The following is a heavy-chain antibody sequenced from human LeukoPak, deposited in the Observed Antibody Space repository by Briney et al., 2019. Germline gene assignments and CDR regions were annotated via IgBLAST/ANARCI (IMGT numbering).Heavy chain of an antibody. CDR1: GGSISSHY. D-gene: IGHD2-2*02. CDR2: IYYSGTT. Sequence: PSETLSLTCTVSGGSISSHYWSWIRQPPGKGLEWIGYIYYSGTTNYNPSLKSRVTISVDTSKNQFSLKVSSVTAADTAVYYCARDPGYCSSTSCYTWFDPWGQGTLVTVPS. CDR3: ARDPGYCSSTSCYTWFDP. J-gene: IGHJ5*02. V-gene: IGHV4-59*11.